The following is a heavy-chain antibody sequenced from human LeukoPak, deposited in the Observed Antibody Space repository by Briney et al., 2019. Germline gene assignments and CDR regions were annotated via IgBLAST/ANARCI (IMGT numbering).Heavy chain of an antibody. Sequence: GGPLRLSCAASGFTFSSYAMIWVRQAPGKGLEWVSAISGSGGSTYYADSVKGRFTISRDNSKNTLYLQMNSLRAEDTAVYYCAKLFPIRLPPYYFDYWGQGTLVTVSS. CDR2: ISGSGGST. V-gene: IGHV3-23*01. D-gene: IGHD2-21*01. CDR3: AKLFPIRLPPYYFDY. J-gene: IGHJ4*02. CDR1: GFTFSSYA.